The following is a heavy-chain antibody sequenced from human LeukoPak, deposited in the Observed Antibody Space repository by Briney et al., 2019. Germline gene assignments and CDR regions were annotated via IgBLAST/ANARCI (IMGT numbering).Heavy chain of an antibody. J-gene: IGHJ4*02. D-gene: IGHD5-18*01. CDR2: IYYSGST. Sequence: PSETLSLTCTVSGGSISSGDYYWSWIRQPPGKGLEWIGYIYYSGSTYYNPSLKSRVTISVDTSKNQFSLKLSSVTAADTAVYYCARQTRGYSRSGGYWGQGTLVTVSS. V-gene: IGHV4-30-4*01. CDR3: ARQTRGYSRSGGY. CDR1: GGSISSGDYY.